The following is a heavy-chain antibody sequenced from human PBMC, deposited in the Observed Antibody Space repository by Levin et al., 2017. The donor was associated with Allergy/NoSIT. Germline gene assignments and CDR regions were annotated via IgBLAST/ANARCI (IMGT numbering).Heavy chain of an antibody. CDR3: ARHGAAAHAGDIAHFDY. D-gene: IGHD5-12*01. CDR1: GGSISSSSYY. J-gene: IGHJ4*02. Sequence: SQTLSLTCTVSGGSISSSSYYWGWIRQPPGKGLEWIGSIYYSGSTYYNPSLKSRVTISVDTSKNQFSLKLSSVTAADTAVYYCARHGAAAHAGDIAHFDYWGQGTLVTVSS. V-gene: IGHV4-39*01. CDR2: IYYSGST.